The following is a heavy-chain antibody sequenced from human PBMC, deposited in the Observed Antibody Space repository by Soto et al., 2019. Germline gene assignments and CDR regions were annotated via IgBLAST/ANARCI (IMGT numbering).Heavy chain of an antibody. CDR3: ARHSADWGGYDPQFDY. J-gene: IGHJ4*02. Sequence: SETLSLTCTVSGGSISSYYWSWIRQPPGKGLEWIGYIYYSGSTNYNPSLKSRVTISVDTSKNQFSLKLSSVTAADTAVYYCARHSADWGGYDPQFDYWCQGTLGTDSS. CDR1: GGSISSYY. V-gene: IGHV4-59*08. D-gene: IGHD5-12*01. CDR2: IYYSGST.